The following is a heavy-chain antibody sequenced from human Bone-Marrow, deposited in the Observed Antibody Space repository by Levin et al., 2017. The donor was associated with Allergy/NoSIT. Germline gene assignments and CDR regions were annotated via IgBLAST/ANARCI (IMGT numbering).Heavy chain of an antibody. D-gene: IGHD3-22*01. V-gene: IGHV3-48*02. CDR1: GFSFWHYT. CDR3: ARDPARGYYDSSGYSGDH. Sequence: GGSLRLSCAASGFSFWHYTMNWVRQAPGKGLEWVSCISSSGDSTYYADSVKGRFTISRDNAKNSLYLQLNRLRDEDTALYYCARDPARGYYDSSGYSGDHWGQGALVTVSS. CDR2: ISSSGDST. J-gene: IGHJ4*02.